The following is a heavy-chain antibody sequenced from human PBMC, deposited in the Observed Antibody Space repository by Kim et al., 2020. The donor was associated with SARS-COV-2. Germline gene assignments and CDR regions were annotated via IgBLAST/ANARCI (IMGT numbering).Heavy chain of an antibody. V-gene: IGHV4-4*09. D-gene: IGHD6-13*01. Sequence: NYNPSLKSRVTISVDTSKNQFSLKLSSVTAADTAVYYCASWYGIPDAFDIWGQGTMVTVSS. CDR3: ASWYGIPDAFDI. J-gene: IGHJ3*02.